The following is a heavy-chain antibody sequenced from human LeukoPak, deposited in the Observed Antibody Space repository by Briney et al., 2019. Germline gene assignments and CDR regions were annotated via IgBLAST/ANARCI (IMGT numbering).Heavy chain of an antibody. Sequence: ASVKVSCQASRYTFPDYYVHWVGQAAGQGREWMGWINPNSGGTNYAQKFQGRVTMTRDTSISTAYMELSRLRSGDTAVYYCARVVVAGTFENAFDIWGQGTMVTVSS. J-gene: IGHJ3*02. CDR3: ARVVVAGTFENAFDI. CDR2: INPNSGGT. D-gene: IGHD6-19*01. CDR1: RYTFPDYY. V-gene: IGHV1-2*02.